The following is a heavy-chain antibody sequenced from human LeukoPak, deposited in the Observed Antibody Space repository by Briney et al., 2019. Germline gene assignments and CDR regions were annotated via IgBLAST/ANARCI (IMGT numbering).Heavy chain of an antibody. J-gene: IGHJ4*02. Sequence: PSETLSLTCAVSGGSISSGGYSWSWIRPPPGKGLEWIGYIYYSGSTYYNPSLKSRVTISVDTSKNQFSLKLSSVTAADTAVYYCARLNWNDEPLSFDYWGQGTLVTVSS. CDR2: IYYSGST. CDR3: ARLNWNDEPLSFDY. D-gene: IGHD1-1*01. CDR1: GGSISSGGYS. V-gene: IGHV4-30-2*03.